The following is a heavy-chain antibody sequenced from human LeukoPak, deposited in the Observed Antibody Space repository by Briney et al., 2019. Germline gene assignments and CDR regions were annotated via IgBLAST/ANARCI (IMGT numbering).Heavy chain of an antibody. V-gene: IGHV4-59*01. CDR1: GGSISSYY. Sequence: PSETLSLTCTVSGGSISSYYWSWIRQPPGKGLEWIGYIYYSGSTNYNPSLKSRVTISVDTSKNQFSLRLSSVTAADTAVYYCARVNLGLAAEIDYWGQGTLVTVSS. CDR2: IYYSGST. CDR3: ARVNLGLAAEIDY. D-gene: IGHD6-13*01. J-gene: IGHJ4*02.